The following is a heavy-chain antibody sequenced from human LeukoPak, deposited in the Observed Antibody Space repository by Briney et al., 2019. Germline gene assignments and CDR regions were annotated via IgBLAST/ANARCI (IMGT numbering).Heavy chain of an antibody. J-gene: IGHJ4*02. CDR1: GYTFTSYY. D-gene: IGHD6-6*01. V-gene: IGHV1-46*01. CDR3: ARGAPSVAAPGSFDF. CDR2: INPSGGST. Sequence: ASVKVSCKASGYTFTSYYMHWVRQAPGQGLEWMGIINPSGGSTSYAQKFQGRVTMTRDTSTSTVYMELSSLRSEDTAVYYCARGAPSVAAPGSFDFWGQGTLVTVSS.